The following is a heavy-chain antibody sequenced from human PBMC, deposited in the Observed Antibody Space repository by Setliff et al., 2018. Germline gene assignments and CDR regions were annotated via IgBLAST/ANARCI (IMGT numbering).Heavy chain of an antibody. V-gene: IGHV3-21*01. CDR3: ARDPSYYGSGSYYNRYNWFDP. CDR2: ISSSSSYI. CDR1: GFTFSSYW. Sequence: PGESLKISCAASGFTFSSYWMSWVRQAPGKGLEWVSSISSSSSYIYYADSVKGRFTISRDDAKNSLYLQMNSLRAEGTAVYYCARDPSYYGSGSYYNRYNWFDPWGQGTLVTVSS. J-gene: IGHJ5*02. D-gene: IGHD3-10*01.